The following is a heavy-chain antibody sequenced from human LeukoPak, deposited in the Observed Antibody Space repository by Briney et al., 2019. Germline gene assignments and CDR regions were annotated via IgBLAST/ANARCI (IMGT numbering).Heavy chain of an antibody. D-gene: IGHD5-24*01. V-gene: IGHV1-2*02. CDR2: INPNSCGT. Sequence: ASVKVSCKASGYTFTGYYMHWVRQAPGQGLEWMGWINPNSCGTNYAQKFQGRVTMTRDTSISTAYMELSRLRSDDTAVYYCARDYVGGMATITRYWGQGTLVTVSS. CDR1: GYTFTGYY. CDR3: ARDYVGGMATITRY. J-gene: IGHJ4*02.